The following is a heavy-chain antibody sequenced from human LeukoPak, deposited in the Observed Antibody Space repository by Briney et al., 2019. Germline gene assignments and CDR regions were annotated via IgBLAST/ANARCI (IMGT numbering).Heavy chain of an antibody. D-gene: IGHD3-10*01. V-gene: IGHV1-69*04. CDR3: ARVDYYGSGDY. Sequence: ASVKVSCKASGGTFSSYAISWVRQAPGQGLEWMGRIIPILGIANYAQKFQGRVTITADKSTSTAYMELSSLRSEDTAVYYCARVDYYGSGDYWGQGTLVTVSS. J-gene: IGHJ4*02. CDR1: GGTFSSYA. CDR2: IIPILGIA.